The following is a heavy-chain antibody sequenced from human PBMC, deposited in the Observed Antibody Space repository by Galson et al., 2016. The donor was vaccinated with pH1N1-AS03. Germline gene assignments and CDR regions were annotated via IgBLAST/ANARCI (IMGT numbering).Heavy chain of an antibody. D-gene: IGHD5-18*01. Sequence: SLRLSCAASGFTLSTYDMHWVRQATGKGLEWVSIIAATGDTNYGGSVKGRFTISREDAKNSLYLQMNSLGAEDTAVYYCAVWGYISNTHGMDVWGKGTTVTVSS. J-gene: IGHJ6*04. CDR2: IAATGDT. CDR3: AVWGYISNTHGMDV. V-gene: IGHV3-13*01. CDR1: GFTLSTYD.